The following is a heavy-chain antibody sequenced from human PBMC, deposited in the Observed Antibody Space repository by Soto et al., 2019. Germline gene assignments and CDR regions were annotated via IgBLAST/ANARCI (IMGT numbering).Heavy chain of an antibody. D-gene: IGHD2-2*01. CDR1: GFTFSNYW. V-gene: IGHV3-7*01. CDR3: ARDRRFCSGTSCRPTYFDY. CDR2: IKQDGSEK. Sequence: GGSLRLSCAASGFTFSNYWMSWVRQAPGKGLEWVANIKQDGSEKYYVDSVEGRFTISRDNAKNSLYLQMNSLRAEDTAVYYCARDRRFCSGTSCRPTYFDYWGQGTLVTVSS. J-gene: IGHJ4*02.